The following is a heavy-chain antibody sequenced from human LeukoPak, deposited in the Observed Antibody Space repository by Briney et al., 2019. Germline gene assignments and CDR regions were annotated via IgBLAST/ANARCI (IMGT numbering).Heavy chain of an antibody. Sequence: SEILSLTCTVSGGSISSGGYYWSWIRQHPGKGLEWIGYIYYSGSTYYNPSLKSRVTISVDTSKNQFSLKLSSVTAADTAVYYCARAYARLWWFNYWGQGTLVTVSS. CDR2: IYYSGST. J-gene: IGHJ4*02. V-gene: IGHV4-31*03. CDR3: ARAYARLWWFNY. D-gene: IGHD2-21*01. CDR1: GGSISSGGYY.